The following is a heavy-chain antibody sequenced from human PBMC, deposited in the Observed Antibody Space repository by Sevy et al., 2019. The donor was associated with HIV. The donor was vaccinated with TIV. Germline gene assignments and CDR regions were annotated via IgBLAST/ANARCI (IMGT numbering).Heavy chain of an antibody. CDR3: ARELGVTALRLSYCDL. J-gene: IGHJ2*01. Sequence: SETLSLTCTVSGGSISSGSYYWSWIRQPAGRGLEWIGRIYTSGNTNYNPSLKSRVTISVDTSKNQFSLKLSSVTAADTAVYYWARELGVTALRLSYCDLWGRGTLFTVSS. CDR1: GGSISSGSYY. V-gene: IGHV4-61*02. CDR2: IYTSGNT. D-gene: IGHD2-21*02.